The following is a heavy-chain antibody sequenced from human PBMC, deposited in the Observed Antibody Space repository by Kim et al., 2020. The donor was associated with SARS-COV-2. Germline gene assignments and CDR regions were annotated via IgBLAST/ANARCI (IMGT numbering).Heavy chain of an antibody. D-gene: IGHD3-10*01. J-gene: IGHJ6*02. V-gene: IGHV3-30*01. Sequence: ADSEKDRSTISGDNSKNTRYLHMNSLSAEDTAVYYCARARGGSYYYGMDVWGQGTTVTVSS. CDR3: ARARGGSYYYGMDV.